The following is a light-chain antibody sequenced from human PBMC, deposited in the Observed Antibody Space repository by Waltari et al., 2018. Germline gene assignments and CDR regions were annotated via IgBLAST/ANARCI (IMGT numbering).Light chain of an antibody. CDR3: SSYTTSSTWV. CDR1: SRDVGGYNY. Sequence: QSALTQPASVSGSPGQSITIPCTGTSRDVGGYNYVSWYQLHPGKAPRLMIYDVSNRPSGVSNRFSGSKSVDTASLTVSGLQAEDEADYYCSSYTTSSTWVFGGGTKLTVL. V-gene: IGLV2-14*03. CDR2: DVS. J-gene: IGLJ3*02.